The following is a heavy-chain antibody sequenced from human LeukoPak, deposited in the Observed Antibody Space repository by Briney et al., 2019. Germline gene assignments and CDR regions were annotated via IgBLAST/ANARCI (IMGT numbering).Heavy chain of an antibody. J-gene: IGHJ4*02. CDR2: IKHDGSDK. CDR1: GFTFSSYW. V-gene: IGHV3-7*01. CDR3: ARAGDSYFDF. D-gene: IGHD3-10*01. Sequence: GGSLRLSCAASGFTFSSYWMTWVRQALGKGLEWVANIKHDGSDKYYVDSEKGRFTISRDNAKNSLYLQMNSLRAEDTAVYYCARAGDSYFDFWGQGSLVTVSS.